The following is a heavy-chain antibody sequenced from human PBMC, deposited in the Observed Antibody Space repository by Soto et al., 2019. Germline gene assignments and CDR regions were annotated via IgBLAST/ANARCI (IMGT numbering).Heavy chain of an antibody. CDR3: ARGYDFWSGSHGMDV. D-gene: IGHD3-3*01. J-gene: IGHJ6*02. V-gene: IGHV4-31*03. CDR1: GGSISSGGYY. Sequence: SETLSLTCTVSGGSISSGGYYWSWIRQHPGKGLEWIGYIYYSGSTYYNPSLKSRVTISVDTSKNQFSLKLSSVTAAATAVYYCARGYDFWSGSHGMDVWGQGTTVTVSS. CDR2: IYYSGST.